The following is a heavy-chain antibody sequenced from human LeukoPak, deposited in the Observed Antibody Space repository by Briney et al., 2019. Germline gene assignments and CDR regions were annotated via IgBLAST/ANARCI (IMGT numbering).Heavy chain of an antibody. CDR3: ARTTEGYCSGGSCYYYYYYMDV. CDR2: IHYSGST. CDR1: GTTVSIDY. J-gene: IGHJ6*03. Sequence: ASETLSLTCTVSGTTVSIDYWSWIRQPPGKGLEWIGYIHYSGSTSYNPSLKSRVTISVDTSKNQFSLKLRFVTPADTAVYYCARTTEGYCSGGSCYYYYYYMDVWGKGTTVTVSS. D-gene: IGHD2-15*01. V-gene: IGHV4-59*02.